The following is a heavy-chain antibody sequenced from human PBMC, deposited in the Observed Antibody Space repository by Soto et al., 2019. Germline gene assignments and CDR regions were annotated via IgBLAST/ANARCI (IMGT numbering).Heavy chain of an antibody. CDR2: IIPIFGTA. J-gene: IGHJ6*02. D-gene: IGHD4-17*01. CDR1: GFTFNRQD. V-gene: IGHV1-69*13. Sequence: GASVKVSCKASGFTFNRQDMRWVRQAPGQGLEWMGGIIPIFGTANYAQKFQGRVTITADESTSTAYMELSSLRSEDTAVYYCASRTDYGDSLGYYYYYGMDVWGQGTTVTVSS. CDR3: ASRTDYGDSLGYYYYYGMDV.